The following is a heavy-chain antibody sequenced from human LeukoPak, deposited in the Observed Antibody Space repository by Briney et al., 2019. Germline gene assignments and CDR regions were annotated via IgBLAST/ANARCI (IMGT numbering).Heavy chain of an antibody. D-gene: IGHD6-6*01. V-gene: IGHV6-1*01. J-gene: IGHJ4*02. Sequence: SQTLLLTCAISGDSVSSNSAAWNWIRQSPSRGLEWLGRTYYRSKWYNDYAVSVKSRITINPDTAKNQFSLQLNSVTPEDTAVYYCARVRDPFSISSCFDYWGQGTLVTVSS. CDR3: ARVRDPFSISSCFDY. CDR2: TYYRSKWYN. CDR1: GDSVSSNSAA.